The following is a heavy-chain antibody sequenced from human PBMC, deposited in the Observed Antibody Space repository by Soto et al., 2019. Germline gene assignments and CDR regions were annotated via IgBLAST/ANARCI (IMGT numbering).Heavy chain of an antibody. J-gene: IGHJ4*02. D-gene: IGHD6-19*01. CDR2: ITVNSGNT. Sequence: QVQLVQSGVEVKKPGASVKVSCKASGYTFTSYGIGWVRQAPGQGLEWMGWITVNSGNTNYPQKVQGRVTMTTDTSTSTAYMELRSLTSDDTAVYYCGRGLGGGWYYFDSWGQGTLVTVSS. V-gene: IGHV1-18*01. CDR1: GYTFTSYG. CDR3: GRGLGGGWYYFDS.